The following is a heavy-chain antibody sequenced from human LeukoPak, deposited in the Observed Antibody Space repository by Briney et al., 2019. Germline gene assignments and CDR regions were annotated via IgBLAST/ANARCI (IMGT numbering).Heavy chain of an antibody. D-gene: IGHD3-3*01. CDR1: GYSFTSYW. CDR2: IDPSDSYT. CDR3: AGHNSFGVVIIEWFDP. Sequence: GESLKISCKGSGYSFTSYWISWVRQMPGKGLEWMGRIDPSDSYTNYSPSFQGHVTISADKSISTAYLQWSSLKASDTAMYYRAGHNSFGVVIIEWFDPWGQGTLVTVSS. J-gene: IGHJ5*02. V-gene: IGHV5-10-1*01.